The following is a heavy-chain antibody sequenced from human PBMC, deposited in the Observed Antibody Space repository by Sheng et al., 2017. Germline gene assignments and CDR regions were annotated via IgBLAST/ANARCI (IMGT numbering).Heavy chain of an antibody. J-gene: IGHJ4*02. D-gene: IGHD1-26*01. CDR1: GGTFSHYA. CDR3: VRVKVTIIPSTYFDY. Sequence: QVQLVQSGAEVKKPGSSVKISCQASGGTFSHYAITWVRQAPGQGLEWMGGFFPMLGISNYAQRFRGRLSISADKSTNTAYMELSSLRLEDTAVYFCVRVKVTIIPSTYFDYWVQGTLVT. V-gene: IGHV1-69*10. CDR2: FFPMLGIS.